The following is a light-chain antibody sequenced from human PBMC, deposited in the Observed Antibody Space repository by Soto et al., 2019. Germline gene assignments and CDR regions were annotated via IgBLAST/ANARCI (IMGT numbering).Light chain of an antibody. J-gene: IGKJ5*01. CDR1: RDITNY. CDR3: QQYDNIRVT. Sequence: DIQMTQSPPSLSASVGDRVTITCQASRDITNYLNWYQQKPGKAPKLLISDASILETGVPSRFSGSGSGTDFTFTISSLQPEDIATYYCQQYDNIRVTFGQGTRLEIK. V-gene: IGKV1-33*01. CDR2: DAS.